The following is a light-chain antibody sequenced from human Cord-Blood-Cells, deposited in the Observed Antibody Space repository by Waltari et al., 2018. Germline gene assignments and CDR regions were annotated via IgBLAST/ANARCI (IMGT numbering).Light chain of an antibody. Sequence: QPALTQPASVSGSPGPSITISCTGTSSDVGGSNHVSWYQQHPVTAPKLMIYDVSNRPAVFSNRFSRAKSGNTASLTSSGLQAEDEADYYCSSYTSSSTLVFGGGTKLTVL. CDR1: SSDVGGSNH. CDR2: DVS. J-gene: IGLJ2*01. V-gene: IGLV2-14*01. CDR3: SSYTSSSTLV.